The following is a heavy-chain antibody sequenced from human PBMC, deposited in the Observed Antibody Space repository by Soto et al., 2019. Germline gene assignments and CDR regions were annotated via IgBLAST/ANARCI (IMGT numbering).Heavy chain of an antibody. V-gene: IGHV4-39*01. D-gene: IGHD3-9*01. CDR3: ASGLRYFDKVRGYYFDY. J-gene: IGHJ4*02. Sequence: QLQLQESGPGLVKPSETLSLTCTVSGGSISSSSYYWGWIRQPPGKGLEWIGSLYYSGSTYYNPSLKSRVTISVDTSKNQFSLKLSSVTAADTAVYYCASGLRYFDKVRGYYFDYWGQGTLVTVSS. CDR2: LYYSGST. CDR1: GGSISSSSYY.